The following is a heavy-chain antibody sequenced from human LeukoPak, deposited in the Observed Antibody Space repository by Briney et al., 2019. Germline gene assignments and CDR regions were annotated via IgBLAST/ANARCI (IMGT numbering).Heavy chain of an antibody. J-gene: IGHJ4*02. CDR1: GFTFSSYE. D-gene: IGHD4-23*01. CDR3: ARNLPVVTPFDY. Sequence: GGSLRLSCAASGFTFSSYEMNWVRQAPGKGLEWVSSISSSSSYIYYADSVKGRFTISRDNAKNSLYLQMNSLRAEDTAVYYCARNLPVVTPFDYWGQGTLVTVSS. V-gene: IGHV3-21*01. CDR2: ISSSSSYI.